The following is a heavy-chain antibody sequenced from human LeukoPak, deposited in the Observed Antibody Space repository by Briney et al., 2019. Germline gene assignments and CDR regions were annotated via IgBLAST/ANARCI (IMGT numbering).Heavy chain of an antibody. V-gene: IGHV3-74*01. CDR1: GFTFSSYW. CDR3: AKVVGRKAGDRPFDY. J-gene: IGHJ4*02. D-gene: IGHD2-21*02. Sequence: HPGGSLRLSCAASGFTFSSYWVHWVRQAPGKGLVWVSRINSDGINTSYADSVKGRFTISRDNAKDTLYLQMNSLRAEDTAVYYCAKVVGRKAGDRPFDYWGQGTLVTVSS. CDR2: INSDGINT.